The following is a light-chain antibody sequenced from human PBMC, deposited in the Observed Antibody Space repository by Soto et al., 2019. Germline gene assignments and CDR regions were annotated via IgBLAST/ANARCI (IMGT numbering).Light chain of an antibody. CDR1: SGSVSTSYY. CDR2: STN. V-gene: IGLV8-61*01. J-gene: IGLJ3*02. Sequence: QTVVTQEPSFSLSPGRTVTLTCGLSSGSVSTSYYPSWYQQTPGQAPRTLIYSTNTRSSGVPDRFSGSILGNKAALTITGAQADDEADYYCALYMGSGIWVFGGGTKLTVL. CDR3: ALYMGSGIWV.